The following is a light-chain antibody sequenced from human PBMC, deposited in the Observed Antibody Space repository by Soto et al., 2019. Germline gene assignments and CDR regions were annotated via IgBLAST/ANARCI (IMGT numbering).Light chain of an antibody. CDR1: SSDVGGYNY. V-gene: IGLV2-14*01. J-gene: IGLJ1*01. CDR3: SSYTSGSTYV. Sequence: QSALTQPASVSGSPRQSITISCTGTSSDVGGYNYVSWYQQHPGKAPKLMIYEVSNRPSGVSNRFSGSKSGNTASLTISGLQAEDEADYYCSSYTSGSTYVFGTGTKLTVL. CDR2: EVS.